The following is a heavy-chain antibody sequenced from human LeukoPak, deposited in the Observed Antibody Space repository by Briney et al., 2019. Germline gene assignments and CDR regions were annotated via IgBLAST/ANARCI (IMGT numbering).Heavy chain of an antibody. CDR3: ARDEYSYGRTLNWFDP. J-gene: IGHJ5*02. V-gene: IGHV1-69*01. CDR1: GGTFSSYA. Sequence: SVKVSCKASGGTFSSYAISWVRQAPGQGLEWMGGIIPIFGTANYAQKFQGRVTITADESTSTAYMELSSLRSEDTAVYYCARDEYSYGRTLNWFDPWGQGTLVTVSS. D-gene: IGHD5-18*01. CDR2: IIPIFGTA.